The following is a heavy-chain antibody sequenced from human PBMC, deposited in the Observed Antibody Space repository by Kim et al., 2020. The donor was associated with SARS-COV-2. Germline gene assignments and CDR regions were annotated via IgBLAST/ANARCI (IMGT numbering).Heavy chain of an antibody. CDR3: ARDRAASGSTRGPFDY. J-gene: IGHJ4*02. CDR2: VSYDGSNN. Sequence: GGSLRLSCAASGFTFSSYGMHWVRQAPGKGLEWVAVVSYDGSNNYYAASVKGRFTISRDNSINTLYLQMNSLRAEDTAVYSCARDRAASGSTRGPFDYWGQGSLVIVSS. V-gene: IGHV3-33*05. D-gene: IGHD1-26*01. CDR1: GFTFSSYG.